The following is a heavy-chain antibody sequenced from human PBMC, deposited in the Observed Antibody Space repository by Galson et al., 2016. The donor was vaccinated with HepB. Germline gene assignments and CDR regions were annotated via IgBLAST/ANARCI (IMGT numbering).Heavy chain of an antibody. J-gene: IGHJ6*04. D-gene: IGHD2-8*01. Sequence: SLRLSCAASGFSSSDYAMSWVRQAPGKGLEWVSTISYDGQYTHYRDSLKGRFTISRDVSKNTLYLEMNSLRAEDTAVYFCANQPYCAHGVCYGESLDVWGKGTTVTVSS. CDR3: ANQPYCAHGVCYGESLDV. CDR2: ISYDGQYT. CDR1: GFSSSDYA. V-gene: IGHV3-23*01.